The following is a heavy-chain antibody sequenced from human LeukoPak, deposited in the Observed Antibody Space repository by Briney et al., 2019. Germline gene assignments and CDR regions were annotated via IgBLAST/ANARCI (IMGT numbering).Heavy chain of an antibody. D-gene: IGHD3-10*01. V-gene: IGHV4-59*08. J-gene: IGHJ3*02. CDR2: TYYSGST. Sequence: SETLSLTCIVSGGSISSYYWSWIRQPPGKGLEWIGYTYYSGSTNYNPSLKSRVTISADMSKNQFSLKLSSVAAADTAVYYCARHGSGAFGFDIWGQGTMVTVSS. CDR3: ARHGSGAFGFDI. CDR1: GGSISSYY.